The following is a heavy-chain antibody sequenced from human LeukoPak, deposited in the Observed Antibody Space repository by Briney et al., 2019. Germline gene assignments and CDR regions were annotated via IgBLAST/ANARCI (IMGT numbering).Heavy chain of an antibody. CDR1: GLTFSSYG. J-gene: IGHJ4*02. Sequence: GRSLRLSCAASGLTFSSYGMHWVRQAPGKGLERVAVIWYDGSNKYYADSVKGRFTISRDNSKNTLYLQMNSLRAEDTAVYYCARAFGWRQFYYLDYWGEGTLVTVSS. CDR2: IWYDGSNK. V-gene: IGHV3-33*01. D-gene: IGHD5-24*01. CDR3: ARAFGWRQFYYLDY.